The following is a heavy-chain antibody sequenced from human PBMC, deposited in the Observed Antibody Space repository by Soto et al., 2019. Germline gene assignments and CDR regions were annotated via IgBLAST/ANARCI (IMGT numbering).Heavy chain of an antibody. V-gene: IGHV4-34*01. CDR2: VNHNGRN. CDR3: ARGGSSDWQVAFDF. Sequence: TSETLSLTCAVYGGSFSGYFWSWIRQTPGKGLEWIGKVNHNGRNNYNPSLKSRVTISLDMSKNQISLKLTSVTAADTAVYYCARGGSSDWQVAFDFWGQGTMVTVSS. CDR1: GGSFSGYF. D-gene: IGHD6-19*01. J-gene: IGHJ3*01.